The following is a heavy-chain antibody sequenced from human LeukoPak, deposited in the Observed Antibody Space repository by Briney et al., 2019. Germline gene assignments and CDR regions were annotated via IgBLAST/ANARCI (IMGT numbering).Heavy chain of an antibody. V-gene: IGHV4-30-4*07. D-gene: IGHD1-26*01. J-gene: IGHJ3*02. CDR1: GGSISSGGYP. CDR3: ARWTWSGSYYRTALDAFDI. CDR2: IYYSGST. Sequence: SETLSLTCAVSGGSISSGGYPWSWIRQPPGKGLEWIGYIYYSGSTYYNPSLKSRVTISVDTSKNQFSLKLSSVTAADTAVYYCARWTWSGSYYRTALDAFDIWGQGTMVTVSS.